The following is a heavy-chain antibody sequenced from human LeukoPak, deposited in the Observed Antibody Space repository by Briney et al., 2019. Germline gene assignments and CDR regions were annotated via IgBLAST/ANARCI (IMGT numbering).Heavy chain of an antibody. Sequence: GGSLRVSCAASGFTFSSYAMSWVRQAPGKGLEWVSAISGSGGSTYYADSVKGRFTISRDNSKNTLYLQMNSLRAEDTAVYYCAKRDQFPAGRSGVDYWGQGTLVTVSS. V-gene: IGHV3-23*01. CDR3: AKRDQFPAGRSGVDY. CDR1: GFTFSSYA. D-gene: IGHD2-15*01. CDR2: ISGSGGST. J-gene: IGHJ4*02.